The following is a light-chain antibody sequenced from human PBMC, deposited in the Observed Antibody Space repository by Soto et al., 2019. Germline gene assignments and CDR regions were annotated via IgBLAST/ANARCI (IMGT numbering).Light chain of an antibody. CDR3: SSYTSGSNYV. J-gene: IGLJ1*01. Sequence: QSALTQPASVSGSPGQSITISCTGTSSDVGGYGYVSWYQQHPGKAPKLMIYEVSNRPSGVSNRFSGSKSGNTASLTISGLQAEDEADYYCSSYTSGSNYVFGTGTKLTVL. CDR2: EVS. V-gene: IGLV2-14*01. CDR1: SSDVGGYGY.